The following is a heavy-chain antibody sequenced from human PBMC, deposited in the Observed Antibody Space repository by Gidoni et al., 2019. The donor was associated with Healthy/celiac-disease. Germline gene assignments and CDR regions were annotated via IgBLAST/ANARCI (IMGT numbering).Heavy chain of an antibody. V-gene: IGHV4-39*01. J-gene: IGHJ5*02. D-gene: IGHD1-1*01. Sequence: QLQLQESGPGLVKPSETLSLTCTVSGGSISSSSYYWGWIRQPPGKGLELIWSIYYSGGTSYTPSLKSRVTISLDPSKTQFSLKLSSVTAADTAVYYCARMFKGTPFDPWCQGTLVTVSS. CDR3: ARMFKGTPFDP. CDR2: IYYSGGT. CDR1: GGSISSSSYY.